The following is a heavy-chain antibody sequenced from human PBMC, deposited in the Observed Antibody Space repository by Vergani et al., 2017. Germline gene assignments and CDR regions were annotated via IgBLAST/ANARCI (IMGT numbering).Heavy chain of an antibody. J-gene: IGHJ6*02. Sequence: QVQLQESGPGLVKPSQTLSLTCTVSGGSISSGSYYWSWIRQPAGKGLEWIGRIYTSGSTNYNPSLKSRVTMSVDTSKNQFSLKLSSVTAADTAVYYCAGDGGWSGPYGMDVWGQ. CDR3: AGDGGWSGPYGMDV. V-gene: IGHV4-61*02. CDR2: IYTSGST. D-gene: IGHD3-3*01. CDR1: GGSISSGSYY.